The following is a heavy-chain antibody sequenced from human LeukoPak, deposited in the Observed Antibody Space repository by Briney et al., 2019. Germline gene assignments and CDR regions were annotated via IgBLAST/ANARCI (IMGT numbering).Heavy chain of an antibody. J-gene: IGHJ4*02. CDR1: GFTFSSYS. Sequence: GGSLRLXCAASGFTFSSYSMNWVRQAPGKGLEWVSSISSSSSYIYYADSVKGRFTISRDNAKNSLYLQMNSLRAEDTAVYYCARDREDIVVVPAAMVDWGQGTLVTVSS. CDR3: ARDREDIVVVPAAMVD. D-gene: IGHD2-2*01. V-gene: IGHV3-21*01. CDR2: ISSSSSYI.